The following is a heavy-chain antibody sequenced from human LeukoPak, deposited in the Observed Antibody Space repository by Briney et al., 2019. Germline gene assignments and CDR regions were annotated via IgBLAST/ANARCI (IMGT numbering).Heavy chain of an antibody. V-gene: IGHV1-2*02. CDR1: GYTFTGYY. Sequence: ASVKVSCKPSGYTFTGYYMHWVRQAPGQGLEWMGWINPNSGGTNYAQKFQGRVTMTRDTSISTAYMELSRLSSDDTAVYYCARDLRRFGEFYYYGMDVWGQGTTVTVSS. J-gene: IGHJ6*02. CDR3: ARDLRRFGEFYYYGMDV. D-gene: IGHD3-10*01. CDR2: INPNSGGT.